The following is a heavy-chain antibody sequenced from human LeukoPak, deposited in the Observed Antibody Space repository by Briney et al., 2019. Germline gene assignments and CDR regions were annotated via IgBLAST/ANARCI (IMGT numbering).Heavy chain of an antibody. J-gene: IGHJ4*02. D-gene: IGHD5-18*01. CDR1: GVTFSSYV. V-gene: IGHV3-30*18. CDR3: AKANTAMSYFDY. CDR2: ISYAVSNK. Sequence: PGRSLRLSCAASGVTFSSYVMHWVRQSPGKGLEWVAVISYAVSNKYYADSVKGRFTISRDNSKNTLYLQMDSLRAEDTAVYYCAKANTAMSYFDYWGQGTLVTVSS.